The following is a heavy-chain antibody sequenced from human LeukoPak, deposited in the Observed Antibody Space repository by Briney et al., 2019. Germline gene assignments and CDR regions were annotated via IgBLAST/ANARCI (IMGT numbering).Heavy chain of an antibody. V-gene: IGHV4-31*11. CDR2: IYYSGST. J-gene: IGHJ3*02. Sequence: SEALSLTCAVYGGSFSGYYWSWIRQHPGKGLEWIGYIYYSGSTYYNPSLKSRVTISVDTSKNQFSLKLSSVTAADTAVYYCARAGFRPNYYDSSGYYLGDAFDIWGQGTMVTVSS. D-gene: IGHD3-22*01. CDR1: GGSFSGYY. CDR3: ARAGFRPNYYDSSGYYLGDAFDI.